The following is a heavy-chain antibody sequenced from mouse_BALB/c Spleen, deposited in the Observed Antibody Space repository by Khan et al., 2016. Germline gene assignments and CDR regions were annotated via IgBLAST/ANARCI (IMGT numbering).Heavy chain of an antibody. D-gene: IGHD1-1*01. CDR3: ARELRRAMDY. Sequence: EVKLEESGAELVKPGASVKLSCTASGFNIKDTYMHWVKQRPEQGLEWIGRIDPANGNTKYDPKFQGKATITADTSSNTAYLQLISLTSEYTAFYYCARELRRAMDYWGQGTSVTVSS. J-gene: IGHJ4*01. V-gene: IGHV14-3*02. CDR2: IDPANGNT. CDR1: GFNIKDTY.